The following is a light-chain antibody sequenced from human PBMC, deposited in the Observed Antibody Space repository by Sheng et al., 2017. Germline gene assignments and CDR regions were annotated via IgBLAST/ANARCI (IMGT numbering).Light chain of an antibody. V-gene: IGKV1-5*03. J-gene: IGKJ1*01. CDR1: QSISSW. CDR3: QQYSSYWT. CDR2: KAS. Sequence: DIQMTQSPSTLSASLGDRVTITCRASQSISSWLAWYQQKPGKAPKLLIYKASSLQGGVPSRFSGSGSGTEFTLTISSLQPDDFATYYCQQYSSYWTFGQGTKVEIK.